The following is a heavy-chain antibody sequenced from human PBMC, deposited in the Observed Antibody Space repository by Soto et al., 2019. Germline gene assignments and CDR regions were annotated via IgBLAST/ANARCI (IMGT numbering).Heavy chain of an antibody. CDR2: IIPIFGTA. J-gene: IGHJ6*02. CDR3: ARDRVAAPPYYYYGMDV. D-gene: IGHD6-6*01. V-gene: IGHV1-69*01. CDR1: GGTFSSYA. Sequence: QVQLVQSGAEVKKPGSSVKVSCKASGGTFSSYAISWVRQAPGQGLEWMGGIIPIFGTANYAQKFQGRVTITADESTSTAYMELSSLRSADTAVYYCARDRVAAPPYYYYGMDVWGQGTTVTVSS.